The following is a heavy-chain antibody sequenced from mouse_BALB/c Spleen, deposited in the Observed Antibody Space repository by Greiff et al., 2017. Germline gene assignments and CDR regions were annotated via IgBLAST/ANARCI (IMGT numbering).Heavy chain of an antibody. Sequence: QVQLKESGPELVKPGASVKISCKASGYAFSSSWMNWVKQRPGQGLEWIGRIYPGDGDTNYNGKFKGKATLTADKSSSTAYMQLSSLTSVDSAVYFCARDSSGYGDYAMDYWGQGTSVTVSS. D-gene: IGHD3-2*01. V-gene: IGHV1-82*01. J-gene: IGHJ4*01. CDR2: IYPGDGDT. CDR1: GYAFSSSW. CDR3: ARDSSGYGDYAMDY.